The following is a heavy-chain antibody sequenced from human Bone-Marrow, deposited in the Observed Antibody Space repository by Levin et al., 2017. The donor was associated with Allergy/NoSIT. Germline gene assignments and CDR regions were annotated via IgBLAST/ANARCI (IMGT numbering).Heavy chain of an antibody. J-gene: IGHJ4*02. CDR2: ISGSGSNT. V-gene: IGHV3-23*01. CDR3: AGYDTSGYHSPFDY. CDR1: GLIFSNYA. Sequence: GESLKISCAASGLIFSNYAMNWVRQAPGKGLEWVSQISGSGSNTHYADSVRGRFTFSRDNSNNTVYLQMNSLRADDTAVHYCAGYDTSGYHSPFDYWGQGTLVTVSS. D-gene: IGHD3-22*01.